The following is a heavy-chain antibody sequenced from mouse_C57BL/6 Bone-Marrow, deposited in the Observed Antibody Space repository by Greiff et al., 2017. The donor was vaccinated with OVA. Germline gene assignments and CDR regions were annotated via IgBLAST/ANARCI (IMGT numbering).Heavy chain of an antibody. J-gene: IGHJ4*01. Sequence: QVQLQQSGAELVKPGASVKLSCKASGYTFTSYWMQWVKQRPGQGLEWIGEIDPSDSYTNYNQKFKGKATLTVDTSSSTAYMQLSSLTSEDAAVYYCARTFNWVYAMDYWGQGTSVTVSS. V-gene: IGHV1-50*01. CDR2: IDPSDSYT. CDR3: ARTFNWVYAMDY. CDR1: GYTFTSYW. D-gene: IGHD4-1*01.